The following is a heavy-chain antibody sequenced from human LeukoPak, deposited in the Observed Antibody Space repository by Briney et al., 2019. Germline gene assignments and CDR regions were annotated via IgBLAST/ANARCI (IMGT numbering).Heavy chain of an antibody. J-gene: IGHJ3*01. CDR2: IYYSGST. D-gene: IGHD3-16*01. CDR1: GGPIRGYY. CDR3: ARQRQYDADAFDL. V-gene: IGHV4-59*08. Sequence: SETLSLTCTVSGGPIRGYYGSWIRQPPGKRLEWIGYIYYSGSTKYNPSLKSRVTISVDTSKNQFSLKLSSVTAADTAVYYCARQRQYDADAFDLWGQGTMVTVTS.